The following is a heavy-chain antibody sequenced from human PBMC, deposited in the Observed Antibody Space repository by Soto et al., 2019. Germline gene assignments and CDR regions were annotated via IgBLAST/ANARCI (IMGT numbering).Heavy chain of an antibody. V-gene: IGHV4-39*01. CDR2: IYYSGST. J-gene: IGHJ4*02. Sequence: SETLSLTCTVSGGSISSSSYYWGWIRQPPGKGLEWIGSIYYSGSTYYNPSLKSRVTISVDTSKNQFSLKLSSVTAADTAVYYCARRVGDFRSGYLPFDYWCQGILVNVS. D-gene: IGHD3-3*01. CDR3: ARRVGDFRSGYLPFDY. CDR1: GGSISSSSYY.